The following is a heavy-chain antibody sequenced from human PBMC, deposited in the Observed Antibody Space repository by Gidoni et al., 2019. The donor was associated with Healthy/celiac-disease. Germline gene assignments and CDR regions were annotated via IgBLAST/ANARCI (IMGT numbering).Heavy chain of an antibody. CDR1: GFTFRIYE. J-gene: IGHJ4*02. Sequence: EVQLVESGGGWVQPGGYLRLSCAASGFTFRIYEMNWVRQAPGKGLEWVSYISSSGSTIYYADSVKGRFTISRDNAKNSLYLQMNSLRAEDTAVYYCAREPDYYGSGSWGQGTLVTVSS. V-gene: IGHV3-48*03. CDR3: AREPDYYGSGS. CDR2: ISSSGSTI. D-gene: IGHD3-10*01.